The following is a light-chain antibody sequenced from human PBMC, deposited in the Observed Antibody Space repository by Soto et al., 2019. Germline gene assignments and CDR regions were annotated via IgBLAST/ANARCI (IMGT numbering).Light chain of an antibody. V-gene: IGKV3-15*01. CDR1: QSAISN. J-gene: IGKJ1*01. CDR2: DAS. Sequence: EIVMTPSPATLSVSPGERVTLSCRASQSAISNLAWYQQKPGQTPRLLIYDASTRATDIPARFSGSGSGTDFTLTISRLEPEDFAVYYCQQYYNWPRTFGQGTKVDIK. CDR3: QQYYNWPRT.